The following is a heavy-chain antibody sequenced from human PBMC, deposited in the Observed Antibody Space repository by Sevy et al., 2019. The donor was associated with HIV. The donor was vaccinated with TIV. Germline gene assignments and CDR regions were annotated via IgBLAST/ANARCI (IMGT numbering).Heavy chain of an antibody. D-gene: IGHD6-6*01. CDR2: INYSGDVI. V-gene: IGHV3-11*01. J-gene: IGHJ6*02. Sequence: GGSLRLSCAASGFTFSDYWMTWVRQAPGKGLESISCINYSGDVIHYTDSVKGRFTISRDNAKKSLTLEMNSLRADDTAIYYGARIPSSQLVRYFGMDVWGRGTTVTVSS. CDR3: ARIPSSQLVRYFGMDV. CDR1: GFTFSDYW.